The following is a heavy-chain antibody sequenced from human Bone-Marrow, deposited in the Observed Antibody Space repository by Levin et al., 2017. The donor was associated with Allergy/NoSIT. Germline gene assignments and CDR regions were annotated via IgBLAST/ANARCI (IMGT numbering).Heavy chain of an antibody. V-gene: IGHV1-69*06. CDR1: GGTFSSYA. CDR3: AREGRWTERIVVVPAALGHYGMDV. D-gene: IGHD2-2*01. CDR2: IIPIFGTA. J-gene: IGHJ6*02. Sequence: SVKVSCKASGGTFSSYAISWVRQAPGQGLEWMGGIIPIFGTANYAQKFQGRVTITADKSTSTAYMELSSLRSEDTAVYYCAREGRWTERIVVVPAALGHYGMDVWGQGTTVTVSS.